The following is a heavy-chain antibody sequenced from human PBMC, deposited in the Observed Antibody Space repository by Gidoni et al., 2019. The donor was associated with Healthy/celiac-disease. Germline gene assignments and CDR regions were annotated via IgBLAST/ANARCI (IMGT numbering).Heavy chain of an antibody. V-gene: IGHV3-21*01. CDR2: ISSSSSYI. CDR1: GFTFSSSS. Sequence: EVQLVESGGGLVKPGGSLRLSCAASGFTFSSSSMNWVRQAPGKGLEWVSSISSSSSYIYYADSVKGRFTISRDNAKNSLYLQMNSLRAEDTAVYYCARDLSVATTLYYFDYWGQGTLVTVSS. J-gene: IGHJ4*02. D-gene: IGHD5-12*01. CDR3: ARDLSVATTLYYFDY.